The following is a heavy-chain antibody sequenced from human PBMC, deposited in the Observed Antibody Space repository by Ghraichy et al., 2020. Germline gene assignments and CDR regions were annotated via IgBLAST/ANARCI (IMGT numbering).Heavy chain of an antibody. V-gene: IGHV4-59*01. Sequence: TLSLTCTVSGGSISIYYWSWIRQPPGKGLEWIGYIYNSGSTTDYNPSLKSRVTISVDMSKNQFSLKLNSVTAADTAVYYCARDRELGYWGQGTLVTSPQ. D-gene: IGHD1-26*01. CDR3: ARDRELGY. CDR1: GGSISIYY. CDR2: IYNSGST. J-gene: IGHJ4*02.